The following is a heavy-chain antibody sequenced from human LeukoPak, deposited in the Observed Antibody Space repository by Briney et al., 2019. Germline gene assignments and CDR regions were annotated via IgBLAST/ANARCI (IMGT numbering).Heavy chain of an antibody. Sequence: ASVKVSCKASGYTFTGYYMHWVRQAPGQGLEWMGWINPNSGGTNYAQKSQGRVTMTRDTSISTAYMELSRLRSDDTAVYYCARGPVLRFLEWLFTPFDYWGQGTLVTVSP. D-gene: IGHD3-3*01. CDR2: INPNSGGT. J-gene: IGHJ4*02. CDR3: ARGPVLRFLEWLFTPFDY. CDR1: GYTFTGYY. V-gene: IGHV1-2*02.